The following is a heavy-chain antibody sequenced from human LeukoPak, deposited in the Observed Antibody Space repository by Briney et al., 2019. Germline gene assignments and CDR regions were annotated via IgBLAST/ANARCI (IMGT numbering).Heavy chain of an antibody. CDR2: ISDSAGST. V-gene: IGHV3-23*01. CDR1: GFTFSNYA. J-gene: IGHJ5*02. D-gene: IGHD2-15*01. Sequence: TGGSLRLSCAASGFTFSNYAMSWVRQAPGKGLEWVSGISDSAGSTYYADSVKGRFTISRDNSKNTLYLQMNSLRAEDTAIYYCARGYCSGGSCYLKTGNWFDPWGQGTLVTVSS. CDR3: ARGYCSGGSCYLKTGNWFDP.